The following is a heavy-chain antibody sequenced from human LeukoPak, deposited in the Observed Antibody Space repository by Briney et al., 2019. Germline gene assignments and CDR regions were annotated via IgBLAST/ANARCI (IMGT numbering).Heavy chain of an antibody. J-gene: IGHJ3*02. Sequence: GGSLRLSCAASGFTFSSYSMNWVRQAPGKGLEWVSSISSSSSYIYYADSVKGRFTLSRDNAKNSLYLQMNSLRAEDTAVYYCARGKMATGAFDIWGQGTMVTVSS. D-gene: IGHD5-24*01. CDR3: ARGKMATGAFDI. CDR2: ISSSSSYI. CDR1: GFTFSSYS. V-gene: IGHV3-21*01.